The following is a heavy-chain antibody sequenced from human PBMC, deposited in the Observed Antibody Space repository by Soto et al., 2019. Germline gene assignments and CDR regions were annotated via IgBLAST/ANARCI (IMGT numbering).Heavy chain of an antibody. Sequence: GESLKISCKDSGYTFTTYWSNWLRQMPGKGLEWMGRIDPSDSYTKYSPSFQGHVIMSADKSISTAYLHWSSLKASDTAIYYCARSFDSSSTYGMDVWGQGTTVTVSS. D-gene: IGHD6-13*01. J-gene: IGHJ6*02. CDR1: GYTFTTYW. CDR3: ARSFDSSSTYGMDV. V-gene: IGHV5-10-1*01. CDR2: IDPSDSYT.